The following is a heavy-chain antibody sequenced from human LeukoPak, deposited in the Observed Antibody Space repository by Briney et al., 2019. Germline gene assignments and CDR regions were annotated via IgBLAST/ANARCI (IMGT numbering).Heavy chain of an antibody. CDR2: INPNSGGT. J-gene: IGHJ5*02. Sequence: ASVKVSCKASGYTFTGYYMHWVRQAPGQGLEWMGRINPNSGGTNYAQKFQGRVTVTRDTSISTAYMELSSLRSEDTAVYYCARALRVGGFDPWGQGTLVTVSS. V-gene: IGHV1-2*06. CDR3: ARALRVGGFDP. CDR1: GYTFTGYY.